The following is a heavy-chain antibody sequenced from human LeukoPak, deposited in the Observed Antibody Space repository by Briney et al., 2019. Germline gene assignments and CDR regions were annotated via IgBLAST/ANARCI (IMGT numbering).Heavy chain of an antibody. V-gene: IGHV4-4*02. CDR3: AREYSWYYFDY. CDR1: GASISSSNW. J-gene: IGHJ4*02. CDR2: IYHSGTT. D-gene: IGHD2-15*01. Sequence: SGTLSLTCAVSGASISSSNWGSWVRQPPGEGLEWIGEIYHSGTTNYNPSLKGRVTISVDKSKNQFSLKLSSVTAADTAVYYCAREYSWYYFDYWGQGTLVTVSS.